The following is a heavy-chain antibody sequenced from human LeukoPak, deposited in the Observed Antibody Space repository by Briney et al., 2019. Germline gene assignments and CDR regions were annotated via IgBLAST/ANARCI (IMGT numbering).Heavy chain of an antibody. CDR2: IFGSGGSA. J-gene: IGHJ4*02. CDR3: GKPTTGYSSGRSPGWPFDC. CDR1: GFTFNNYA. V-gene: IGHV3-23*01. D-gene: IGHD2-15*01. Sequence: PGGSLRLSCVASGFTFNNYAMYWVRQAPGKGLEWVSGIFGSGGSAHYADSVKGRFTISRDNSKNTVYLQINSLRADDTAVYYCGKPTTGYSSGRSPGWPFDCWGQGSLVTVSS.